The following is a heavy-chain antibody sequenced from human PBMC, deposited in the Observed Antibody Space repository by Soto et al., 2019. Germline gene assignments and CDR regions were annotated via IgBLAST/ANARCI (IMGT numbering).Heavy chain of an antibody. V-gene: IGHV1-3*01. CDR3: ARGFSGSLTLGVWFDP. CDR1: GYTFTSYA. Sequence: ASVKVSCKASGYTFTSYAMHWVCQAPGQRLEWMGWINAGNGNTKYSQKFQGRVTITRDTSASTAYMELSSLRSEDTAVYYCARGFSGSLTLGVWFDPWGQGTLVTVSS. CDR2: INAGNGNT. D-gene: IGHD3-10*01. J-gene: IGHJ5*02.